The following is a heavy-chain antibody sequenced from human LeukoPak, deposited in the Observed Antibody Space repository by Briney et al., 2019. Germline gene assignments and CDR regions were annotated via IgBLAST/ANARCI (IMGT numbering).Heavy chain of an antibody. CDR3: AKGARNTAPDY. Sequence: GGSLRLSCTASGFTFSTYAMSWVRQAPGKGLEWVSSISPSGGNTYYADSVKGRFTISRDNSKNTVYLQMNSLTAEDTAVYHCAKGARNTAPDYWGQGTLVTVSS. CDR2: ISPSGGNT. J-gene: IGHJ4*02. D-gene: IGHD5-18*01. CDR1: GFTFSTYA. V-gene: IGHV3-23*01.